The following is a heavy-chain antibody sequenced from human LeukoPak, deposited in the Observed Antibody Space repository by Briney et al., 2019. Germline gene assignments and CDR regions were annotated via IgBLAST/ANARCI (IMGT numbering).Heavy chain of an antibody. J-gene: IGHJ4*02. CDR1: GFTLSTFS. CDR3: ARVNDRGSWLDY. V-gene: IGHV3-21*04. D-gene: IGHD3-16*01. CDR2: ISGSGSDI. Sequence: GGSLRLSCAASGFTLSTFSMNWVRQTPGKGLEWVSAISGSGSDIYYADSVKGRFTISRDNPKRSLYLQTNSLRAVDTAVYYCARVNDRGSWLDYWGQGTLVTVSS.